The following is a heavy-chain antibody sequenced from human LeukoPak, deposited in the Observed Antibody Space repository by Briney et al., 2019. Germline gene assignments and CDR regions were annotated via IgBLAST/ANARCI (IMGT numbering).Heavy chain of an antibody. Sequence: GGSLRLSCVASGFTFSSYAMNWVRQAPGKGLEWVSTINYSGSGTYYADSVKGRFTISRDNSKNTLYLQMNSLRAEDTAVYYCARGGDSSGQLFDPWGQGTLVTVSS. CDR3: ARGGDSSGQLFDP. CDR2: INYSGSGT. D-gene: IGHD3-22*01. J-gene: IGHJ5*02. CDR1: GFTFSSYA. V-gene: IGHV3-23*01.